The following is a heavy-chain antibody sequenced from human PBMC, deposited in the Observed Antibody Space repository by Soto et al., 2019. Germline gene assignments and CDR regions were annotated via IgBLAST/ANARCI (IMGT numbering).Heavy chain of an antibody. V-gene: IGHV1-18*01. J-gene: IGHJ3*02. D-gene: IGHD5-18*01. CDR1: GYTFTSYG. CDR2: ISAYNGDT. CDR3: ARDSFTHKAMVTWAVEI. Sequence: GQLVQSGAEVKRPGASVKVSCRASGYTFTSYGISWVRQAPGQGLEWMGWISAYNGDTKLSQKFEARVSMTTDTSTNTAYMELRSLRSDDTADYDCARDSFTHKAMVTWAVEIWGQGTMVTVSS.